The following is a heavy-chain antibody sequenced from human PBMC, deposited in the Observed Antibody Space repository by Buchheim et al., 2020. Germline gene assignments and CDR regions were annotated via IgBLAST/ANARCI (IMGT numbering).Heavy chain of an antibody. CDR1: GFTFSNAW. CDR3: TIDLGYCSGGSCYSRSGMDV. Sequence: EVQLVESGGGLVKPGGSLRVSCAGSGFTFSNAWMNWVRQAPGKGLEWVGRIISESGGGTTDYAAPVKGRFTISRDDSKNTLYLQMNSLKTEDTAVYFCTIDLGYCSGGSCYSRSGMDVWGQGTT. J-gene: IGHJ6*02. V-gene: IGHV3-15*01. CDR2: IISESGGGTT. D-gene: IGHD2-15*01.